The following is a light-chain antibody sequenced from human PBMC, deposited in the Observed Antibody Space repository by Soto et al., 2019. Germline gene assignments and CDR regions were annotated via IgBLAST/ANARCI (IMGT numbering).Light chain of an antibody. J-gene: IGLJ1*01. V-gene: IGLV1-40*01. Sequence: QPVLTQPPSVSGAPGQRVTISCAGNTSNIGAGFDVHWYQQLPATAPKLLIYTNDNRPSGVPDRFSGSKSGTSASLAITGLQAEDEADYYCQTYDSSLSVYVFGTGTKLTVL. CDR3: QTYDSSLSVYV. CDR2: TND. CDR1: TSNIGAGFD.